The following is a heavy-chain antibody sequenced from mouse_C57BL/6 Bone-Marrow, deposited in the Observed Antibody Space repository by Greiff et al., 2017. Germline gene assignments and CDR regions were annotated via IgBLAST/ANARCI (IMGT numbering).Heavy chain of an antibody. Sequence: QVQLKQSGPGLVQPSQSLSITCTVSGFSLTSYGVHWVRQSPGKGLVWLGVIWSGGSTDYNAAFISRLSISKDNSKSQVFFKMNSLQADDTAIYYCARNPLYYGSSYWYFDVWGTGTTVTVSS. CDR2: IWSGGST. CDR1: GFSLTSYG. D-gene: IGHD1-1*01. CDR3: ARNPLYYGSSYWYFDV. J-gene: IGHJ1*03. V-gene: IGHV2-2*01.